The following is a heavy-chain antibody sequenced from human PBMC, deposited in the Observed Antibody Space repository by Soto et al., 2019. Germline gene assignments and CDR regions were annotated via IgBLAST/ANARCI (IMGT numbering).Heavy chain of an antibody. CDR2: IYYSGST. V-gene: IGHV4-59*08. J-gene: IGHJ6*03. CDR1: GGSISSYY. CDR3: ARHIVVVPAASRGYYMDV. D-gene: IGHD2-2*01. Sequence: SETLSLTCTVSGGSISSYYWSWIRQPPGKGLEWIGYIYYSGSTNYNPSLKSRVTISVDTSKNQFSLKLSSVTAADTAVYYCARHIVVVPAASRGYYMDVWGKGTTVTVSS.